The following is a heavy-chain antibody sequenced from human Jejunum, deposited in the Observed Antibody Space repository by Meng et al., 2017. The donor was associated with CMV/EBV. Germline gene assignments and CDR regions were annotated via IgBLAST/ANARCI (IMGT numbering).Heavy chain of an antibody. CDR3: AKDRATRVVTPAGSTFAH. J-gene: IGHJ4*02. Sequence: TFSTYGVHWVRQAPGKGLEWVAFIPDDGSNKYYGDAVKGRFTISRDNSKNTLNLQMNSLTVEDTAVYYCAKDRATRVVTPAGSTFAHWGQGALVTVSS. CDR2: IPDDGSNK. CDR1: TFSTYG. D-gene: IGHD4-23*01. V-gene: IGHV3-30*02.